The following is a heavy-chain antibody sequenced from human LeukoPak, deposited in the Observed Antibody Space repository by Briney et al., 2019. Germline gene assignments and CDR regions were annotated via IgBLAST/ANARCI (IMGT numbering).Heavy chain of an antibody. J-gene: IGHJ4*02. CDR1: GFTFSSYG. V-gene: IGHV3-30*18. CDR3: AKDHTTKGMAVAGTWY. D-gene: IGHD6-19*01. Sequence: SGGSLRLSCAASGFTFSSYGMHWVRQAPGKGLEWVAVISYDGSNKYYADSVKGRFTISRDNSKNTLYLQMNSLRAEDTAVYYCAKDHTTKGMAVAGTWYWGQGTLVTVSS. CDR2: ISYDGSNK.